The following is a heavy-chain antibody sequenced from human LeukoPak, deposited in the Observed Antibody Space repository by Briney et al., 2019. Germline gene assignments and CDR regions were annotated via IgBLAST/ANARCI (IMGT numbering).Heavy chain of an antibody. CDR3: ARVYGDYGDPTDYFDF. J-gene: IGHJ4*02. CDR2: IYHSGST. D-gene: IGHD4-17*01. CDR1: GGSISSINYY. V-gene: IGHV4-30-2*01. Sequence: PSETLSLTCTVSGGSISSINYYWSWIRQPPGKGLEWIGYIYHSGSTYYNPSLKSRVTISIDGSKNQFSLNLNSVTAADTAVYFCARVYGDYGDPTDYFDFWGQGTLVTVSS.